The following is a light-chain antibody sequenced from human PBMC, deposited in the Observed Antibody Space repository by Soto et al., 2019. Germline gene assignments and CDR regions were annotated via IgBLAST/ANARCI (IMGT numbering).Light chain of an antibody. Sequence: DIQMTQSPSSVSASVGDRVTITCRASLGISTWLTWYQLRPGKAPKLLIYDASIGQPGVPSRFSGSGAGTKFTLTISGLQPEDIAIYYCQQGKSFPLTFGGGTRVEIK. CDR3: QQGKSFPLT. V-gene: IGKV1-12*01. CDR2: DAS. J-gene: IGKJ4*01. CDR1: LGISTW.